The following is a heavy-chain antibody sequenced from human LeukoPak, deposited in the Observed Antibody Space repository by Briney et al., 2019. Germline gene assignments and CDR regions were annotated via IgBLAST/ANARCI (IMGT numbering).Heavy chain of an antibody. CDR1: GGSISSSSYY. CDR3: ARHRSTTHIDY. J-gene: IGHJ4*02. V-gene: IGHV4-39*01. CDR2: IYYSGST. D-gene: IGHD4-17*01. Sequence: PSETLSLTCTVSGGSISSSSYYWGWIRQPPGKGREWIGSIYYSGSTYYNPSLKSRVTISVDTSKNQFSLKLSSVTAADTAVYYRARHRSTTHIDYWGQGTLLTVSS.